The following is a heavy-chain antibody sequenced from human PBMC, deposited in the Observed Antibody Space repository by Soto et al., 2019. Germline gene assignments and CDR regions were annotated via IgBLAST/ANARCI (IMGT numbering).Heavy chain of an antibody. V-gene: IGHV1-69*06. D-gene: IGHD1-26*01. CDR1: GGTFSSYA. CDR2: IIPIFGTA. J-gene: IGHJ4*02. CDR3: AREDGVVGSSSAFDH. Sequence: SVKVSCKASGGTFSSYAISWVRQAPGQGLEWMGGIIPIFGTANYAQKFQGRVTITADKSTSTAYMELSSLRSEDTAVYYCAREDGVVGSSSAFDHWGLGTLVTVSS.